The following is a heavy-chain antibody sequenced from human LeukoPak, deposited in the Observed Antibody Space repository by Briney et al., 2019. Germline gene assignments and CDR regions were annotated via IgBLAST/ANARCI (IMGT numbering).Heavy chain of an antibody. CDR3: AKDKKGYSSGMFDY. CDR2: IRYDGSNK. V-gene: IGHV3-30*02. D-gene: IGHD6-19*01. Sequence: GGSLRLSCAASGFTSSSYGMHWVRQAPGKGLEWVAFIRYDGSNKYYADSVKGRFTISRDNSKNTLYLQMNSLRAEDTAVYYCAKDKKGYSSGMFDYWGQGTLVTVSS. J-gene: IGHJ4*02. CDR1: GFTSSSYG.